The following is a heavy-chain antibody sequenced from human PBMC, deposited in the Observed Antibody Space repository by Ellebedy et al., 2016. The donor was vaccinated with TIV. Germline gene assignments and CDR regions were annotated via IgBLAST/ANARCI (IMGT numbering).Heavy chain of an antibody. V-gene: IGHV3-21*01. D-gene: IGHD2-15*01. CDR3: ARDRYVGYCSGGSCYIYYYYGMDV. CDR1: GFTFSSYS. Sequence: GESLKISCAASGFTFSSYSMNWVRQAPGKGLEWVSSISSSSSYIYYADSVKGRFTISRDNAKNSLYLQMNSLRDEDTAVYYCARDRYVGYCSGGSCYIYYYYGMDVWGQGTTVTVSS. CDR2: ISSSSSYI. J-gene: IGHJ6*02.